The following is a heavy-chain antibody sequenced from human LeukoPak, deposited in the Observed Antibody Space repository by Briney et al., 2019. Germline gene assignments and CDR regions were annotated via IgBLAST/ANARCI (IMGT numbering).Heavy chain of an antibody. CDR1: GSSISSYY. CDR2: IYYTGIS. Sequence: SETLSLTCSVSGSSISSYYWSWIRQPPGKGLEWIGTIYYTGISYYNPSLESRVTSSLDTSKNHFSLTLNSVTAADTAVYSCVRADYNGGNQGSFDIWGRGTMVTVSS. J-gene: IGHJ3*02. D-gene: IGHD2-8*01. CDR3: VRADYNGGNQGSFDI. V-gene: IGHV4-39*07.